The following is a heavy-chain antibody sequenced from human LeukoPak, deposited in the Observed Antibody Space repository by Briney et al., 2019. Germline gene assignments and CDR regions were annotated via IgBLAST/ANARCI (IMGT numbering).Heavy chain of an antibody. CDR2: ISYDGSNK. J-gene: IGHJ4*02. V-gene: IGHV3-30*04. Sequence: TGGSLRLSCAASGFTFSSYAMHWVRQAPGKGLEWVAVISYDGSNKYYADSVKGRFTISRDNSKNTLYLQMNSLRAEDTAVYYCARGYSGGDYWGQGTLVTVSS. CDR3: ARGYSGGDY. D-gene: IGHD5-12*01. CDR1: GFTFSSYA.